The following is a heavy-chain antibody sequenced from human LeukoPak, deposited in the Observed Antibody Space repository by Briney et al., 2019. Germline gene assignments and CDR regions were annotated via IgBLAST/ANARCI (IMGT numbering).Heavy chain of an antibody. CDR1: GFTFSSYA. Sequence: GGSLRPSCAASGFTFSSYAMNWVRQAPGKGLEWVSGISGSGGTTYYADSVTGRFTISRDNSKNTLYLQMNSLRAEDTAVYYCAKALGYRYGPNDAFDIWGQGTMVTVSS. CDR2: ISGSGGTT. D-gene: IGHD5-18*01. V-gene: IGHV3-23*01. J-gene: IGHJ3*02. CDR3: AKALGYRYGPNDAFDI.